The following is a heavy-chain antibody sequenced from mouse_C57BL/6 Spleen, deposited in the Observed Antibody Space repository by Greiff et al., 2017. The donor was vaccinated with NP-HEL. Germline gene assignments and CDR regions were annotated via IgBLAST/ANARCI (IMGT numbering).Heavy chain of an antibody. V-gene: IGHV1-64*01. CDR1: GYTFTSYW. J-gene: IGHJ3*01. Sequence: QVQLQQPGAELVKPGASVKLSCKASGYTFTSYWMHWVKQRPGQGLEWIGMIHPNSGSTNYNEKFKSKATLTVDKSSSTAYMQLSSLTSEDSAVYYCAREEGNYGSSYGFAYWGQGTLVTVSA. CDR2: IHPNSGST. CDR3: AREEGNYGSSYGFAY. D-gene: IGHD1-1*01.